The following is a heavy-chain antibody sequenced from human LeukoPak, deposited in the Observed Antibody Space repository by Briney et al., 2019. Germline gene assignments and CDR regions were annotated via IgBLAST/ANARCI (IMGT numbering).Heavy chain of an antibody. CDR3: ARGVGATPLFDY. CDR2: IYYSEST. V-gene: IGHV4-59*01. Sequence: SETLSLTRTVSGGSISSYYWSWIRQPPGKGLEWIGYIYYSESTNYNPSLKSRVTISVDTSKNQFSLKLSSVTAADTAVYYCARGVGATPLFDYRGQGTLVTVSS. J-gene: IGHJ4*02. D-gene: IGHD1-26*01. CDR1: GGSISSYY.